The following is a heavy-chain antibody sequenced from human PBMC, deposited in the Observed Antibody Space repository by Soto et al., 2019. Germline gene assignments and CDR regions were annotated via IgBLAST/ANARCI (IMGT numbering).Heavy chain of an antibody. D-gene: IGHD1-26*01. CDR1: GGSISSYY. CDR2: IYYSGST. J-gene: IGHJ4*02. V-gene: IGHV4-59*01. CDR3: ARDGSSGGHFDY. Sequence: SETLSLTCTVSGGSISSYYWSWIRQPPGKGLEWIGYIYYSGSTNYNPSLKSRVTISVDTSKNQFSLKLSSVTAAVTAVYYCARDGSSGGHFDYWGQGTLVTVSS.